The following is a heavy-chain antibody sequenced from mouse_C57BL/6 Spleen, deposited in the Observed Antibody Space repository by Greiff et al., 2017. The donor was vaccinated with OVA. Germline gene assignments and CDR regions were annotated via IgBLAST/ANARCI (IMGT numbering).Heavy chain of an antibody. CDR2: IYPRDGST. CDR3: EKRWVEGNFDY. Sequence: VQLQQSDAELVKPGASVKISCKVSGYTFTDHTIHWMKQRPEQGLEWIGYIYPRDGSTKYNEKFKGKATLTADKSSSTAYMQLNSLTSEDSDVYFCEKRWVEGNFDYWGQGTPLTVSS. V-gene: IGHV1-78*01. J-gene: IGHJ2*01. D-gene: IGHD1-1*02. CDR1: GYTFTDHT.